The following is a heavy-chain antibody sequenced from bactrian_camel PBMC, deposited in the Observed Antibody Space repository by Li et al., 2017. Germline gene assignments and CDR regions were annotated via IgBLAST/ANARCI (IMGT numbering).Heavy chain of an antibody. V-gene: IGHV3S53*01. D-gene: IGHD6*01. CDR2: IDSDGST. Sequence: QLVESGGGSVQAGGSLRLSCTGFKYPTRRYCMGWFRQAPGKQREGVAAIDSDGSTTYADSVKGRFTVSKDNGNNTLYLQMHSLKPEDTAMYSCAADPRLARCIYCNDGHCVAPVVVGHWGQGTQVAVS. CDR1: KYPTRRYC. J-gene: IGHJ4*01. CDR3: AADPRLARCIYCNDGHCVAPVVVGH.